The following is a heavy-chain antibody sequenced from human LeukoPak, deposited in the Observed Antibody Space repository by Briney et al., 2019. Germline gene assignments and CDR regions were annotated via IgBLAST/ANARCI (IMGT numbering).Heavy chain of an antibody. V-gene: IGHV4-34*01. CDR2: INHSGST. CDR1: GGSFSGYY. Sequence: SGTLSLTCAVYGGSFSGYYWSWIRQPPGKGLEWIGEINHSGSTNYNPSLKSRVTISVDTSKNQFSLKLSSVTAADTAVYYCARKERGSSGWPRPYYFDYWGQGTLVTVSS. D-gene: IGHD6-19*01. J-gene: IGHJ4*02. CDR3: ARKERGSSGWPRPYYFDY.